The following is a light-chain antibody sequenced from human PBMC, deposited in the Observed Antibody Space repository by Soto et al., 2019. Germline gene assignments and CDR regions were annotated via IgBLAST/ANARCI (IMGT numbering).Light chain of an antibody. CDR2: DAS. V-gene: IGKV3-11*01. CDR1: QSVSSY. J-gene: IGKJ2*01. Sequence: EIVLTQSPATLSLSPGERATLSCRASQSVSSYLAWYQQKPGQAPRFLIYDASNRATGIPARFSGSGSGTDFTLTISSLEPEDFAVYYCQQRSNWPPGYTFGQGTKLEIK. CDR3: QQRSNWPPGYT.